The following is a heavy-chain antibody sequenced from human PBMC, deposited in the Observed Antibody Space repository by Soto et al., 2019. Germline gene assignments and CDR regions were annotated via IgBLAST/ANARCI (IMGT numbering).Heavy chain of an antibody. CDR2: ISSSSSYI. Sequence: GGSLRLSCAASGFTFSSYSMNWVRQAPGKGLEWVSSISSSSSYIYYADSVKGRFTIPKDNAKNSLYLQMNSLRAEDTAVYYCARGGDFWSGDYNSPDFDYWGQGTLVTVSS. V-gene: IGHV3-21*01. CDR1: GFTFSSYS. D-gene: IGHD3-3*01. CDR3: ARGGDFWSGDYNSPDFDY. J-gene: IGHJ4*02.